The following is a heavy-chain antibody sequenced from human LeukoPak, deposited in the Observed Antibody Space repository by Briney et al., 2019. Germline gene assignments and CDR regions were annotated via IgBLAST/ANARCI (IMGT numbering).Heavy chain of an antibody. D-gene: IGHD3-22*01. V-gene: IGHV4-39*01. J-gene: IGHJ4*02. CDR2: IYYSGST. CDR3: ARCSGYYANELDY. CDR1: GGSISSSSYY. Sequence: PSETLSLTCTVSGGSISSSSYYWGWIRQPPGKGLEWTGSIYYSGSTYYNPSLKSRVTISVDTSKNQFSLKLSSVTAADTAVYYCARCSGYYANELDYWGQGTLVTDSS.